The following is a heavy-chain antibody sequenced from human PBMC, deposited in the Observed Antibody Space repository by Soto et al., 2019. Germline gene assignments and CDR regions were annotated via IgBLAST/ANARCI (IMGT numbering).Heavy chain of an antibody. J-gene: IGHJ4*02. D-gene: IGHD3-22*01. V-gene: IGHV4-39*01. CDR3: ATLQSGYDSSGYYGTYY. CDR1: GGSISRGSYY. Sequence: SETLSLTCTVSGGSISRGSYYWGWIRQPPGKGLEWIGSIYYSGSTYYNPSLKSRVTISVDTSKNQFSLKLSSVTAADTAVYYCATLQSGYDSSGYYGTYYWGQGTLVTVSS. CDR2: IYYSGST.